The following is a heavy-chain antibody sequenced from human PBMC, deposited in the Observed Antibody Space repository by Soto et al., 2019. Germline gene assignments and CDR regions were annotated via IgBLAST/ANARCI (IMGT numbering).Heavy chain of an antibody. J-gene: IGHJ3*01. D-gene: IGHD1-26*01. CDR3: ARYSGNYPDAFDL. Sequence: QVQLVQSGAEVKKPGASVKVSCKASGYTFTSYTMHWVSQAPGQSLEWMGWIRGGDGKTKYAQRFQGRVTITRDTSASTSNMELTSLRSEDAAMYYCARYSGNYPDAFDLWGQGTMVTVSS. CDR2: IRGGDGKT. CDR1: GYTFTSYT. V-gene: IGHV1-3*01.